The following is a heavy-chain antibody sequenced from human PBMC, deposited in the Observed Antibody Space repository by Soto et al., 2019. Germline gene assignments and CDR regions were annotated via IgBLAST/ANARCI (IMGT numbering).Heavy chain of an antibody. V-gene: IGHV3-30-3*01. CDR3: ARDLLRTDYDSCGSSPGV. D-gene: IGHD3-22*01. CDR1: GFTFSSYA. J-gene: IGHJ4*02. CDR2: ISYDGSNK. Sequence: QVQLVESGGGVVQPGRSLRLSCAASGFTFSSYAMHWVRQAPGKGLEWVAVISYDGSNKYYADSVKGRFTISRDNSKNTLYLRMNGLRAEDTAVYYCARDLLRTDYDSCGSSPGVGGEGTLVTVSS.